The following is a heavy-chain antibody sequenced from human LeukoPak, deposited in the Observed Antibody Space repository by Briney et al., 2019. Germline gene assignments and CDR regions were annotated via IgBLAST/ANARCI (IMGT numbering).Heavy chain of an antibody. CDR3: SKGTGSRYAFDI. CDR1: GFTFNTYS. D-gene: IGHD1-1*01. J-gene: IGHJ3*02. Sequence: GGTLRLSCAASGFTFNTYSMNWVRQAPGKGLEEVSSISSSSSYIYYADSVKGRFTISKDNAKNSLYLQMNSLISQDTAVYYCSKGTGSRYAFDIWGQGTMVTVSS. V-gene: IGHV3-21*01. CDR2: ISSSSSYI.